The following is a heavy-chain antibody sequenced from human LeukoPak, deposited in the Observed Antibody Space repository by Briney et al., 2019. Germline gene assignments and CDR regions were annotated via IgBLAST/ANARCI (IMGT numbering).Heavy chain of an antibody. D-gene: IGHD3-10*01. J-gene: IGHJ4*02. Sequence: SETLSLTCTVSGGSISSYYWSWIRQPPGKGLEWIGYIYYSGSTNYNPSLKSRVTISVDTSKNQFSLKLSSVTAADTAVYYRARAPFNITMVRGVIYFDYWGQGALVTVSS. CDR2: IYYSGST. V-gene: IGHV4-59*12. CDR1: GGSISSYY. CDR3: ARAPFNITMVRGVIYFDY.